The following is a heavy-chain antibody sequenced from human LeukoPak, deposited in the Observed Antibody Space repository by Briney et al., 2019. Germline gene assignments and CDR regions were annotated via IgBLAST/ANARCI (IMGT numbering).Heavy chain of an antibody. CDR3: ARDPDTAMGGAAFDI. D-gene: IGHD5-18*01. J-gene: IGHJ3*02. V-gene: IGHV1-69*13. CDR1: GGTFSSYA. Sequence: ASVKLSCKASGGTFSSYAISWVRQAPGQGLEWMRGIIPIFGTANYTQKYQGRVTITADESTSTAYMELSSLRSEDTAVYYCARDPDTAMGGAAFDIWGQGTMVTVSS. CDR2: IIPIFGTA.